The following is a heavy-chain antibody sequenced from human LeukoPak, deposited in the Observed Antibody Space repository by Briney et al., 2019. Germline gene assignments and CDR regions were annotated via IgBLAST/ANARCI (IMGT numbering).Heavy chain of an antibody. Sequence: PSETLSLTCTVSGGSISTRSHYWGWIRQPPGKGLEWIGSIYYSGSTFYNSSLKSRVTISVDTSKNQLSLKLRSVTDADTAVYYCARGSVVWLAYFDYWGQGTLVTVSS. CDR1: GGSISTRSHY. D-gene: IGHD6-19*01. V-gene: IGHV4-39*01. CDR3: ARGSVVWLAYFDY. CDR2: IYYSGST. J-gene: IGHJ4*02.